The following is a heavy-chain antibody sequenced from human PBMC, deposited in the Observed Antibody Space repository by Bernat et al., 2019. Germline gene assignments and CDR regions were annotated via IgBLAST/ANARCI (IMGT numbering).Heavy chain of an antibody. Sequence: EVQLVESGGGLVQPGGSLRLSCAASGFTVSSNYMSWVRQAPGKGLEWVSVIYSGGSTYYADSVKGRFTISRDNSKNTLYLQMNSLRAEDTAVYYCARGGGGRKDIVLVVPTYYFDYWGQGTLVTVSS. V-gene: IGHV3-66*01. CDR3: ARGGGGRKDIVLVVPTYYFDY. D-gene: IGHD2-8*02. CDR1: GFTVSSNY. J-gene: IGHJ4*02. CDR2: IYSGGST.